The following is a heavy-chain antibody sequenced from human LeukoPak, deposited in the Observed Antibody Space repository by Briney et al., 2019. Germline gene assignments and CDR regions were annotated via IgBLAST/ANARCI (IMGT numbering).Heavy chain of an antibody. Sequence: ASVKVSCKASGYTFTSYGISWVRQAPGQGLEWMGIINPSGGSTSYAQKFQGRVTMTRDTSTSTVYMELSSLRSEDTAVYYCAREIVLTPFGNYYYGMDVWGQGTTVTVSS. CDR1: GYTFTSYG. CDR2: INPSGGST. V-gene: IGHV1-46*01. D-gene: IGHD2-8*01. J-gene: IGHJ6*02. CDR3: AREIVLTPFGNYYYGMDV.